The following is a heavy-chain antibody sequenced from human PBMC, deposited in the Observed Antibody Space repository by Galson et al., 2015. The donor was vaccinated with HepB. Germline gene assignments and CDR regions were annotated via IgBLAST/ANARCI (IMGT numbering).Heavy chain of an antibody. D-gene: IGHD6-19*01. CDR3: ASVSGRYSGNAMDV. Sequence: SVKVSCKASGYTFTSYGVTWVRQAPGQGLEWMGWISPYNGDTKYAQKVQGRVTMSTETSTSTAYMELRRLRSDDTAVYFCASVSGRYSGNAMDVWGQGTTVTVSS. CDR1: GYTFTSYG. J-gene: IGHJ6*02. CDR2: ISPYNGDT. V-gene: IGHV1-18*04.